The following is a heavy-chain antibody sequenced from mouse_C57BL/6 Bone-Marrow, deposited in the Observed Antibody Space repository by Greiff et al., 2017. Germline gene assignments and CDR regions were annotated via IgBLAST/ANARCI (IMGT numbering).Heavy chain of an antibody. D-gene: IGHD1-1*01. CDR1: GFNIKDDY. V-gene: IGHV14-4*01. J-gene: IGHJ2*01. CDR2: IDPENGDT. CDR3: TTEVITTLGGDY. Sequence: EVQLQQSGAELVRPGASVKLSCTASGFNIKDDYMHWVKQRPEQGLEWIGWIDPENGDTEYASKFQGKATITADTSSHTAYLQLSSLTSEDTAVFYCTTEVITTLGGDYWGQGTTLTVSS.